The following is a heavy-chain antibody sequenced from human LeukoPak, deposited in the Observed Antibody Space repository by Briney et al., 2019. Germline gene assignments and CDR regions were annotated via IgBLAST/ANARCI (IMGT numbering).Heavy chain of an antibody. CDR2: IYYSGST. CDR1: GGSISSGGYY. D-gene: IGHD3-10*01. CDR3: ARANYYGSGSYYKGYYFDY. J-gene: IGHJ4*02. Sequence: SETLSLTCTVSGGSISSGGYYWSWIRQHPGKGLEWIGYIYYSGSTYYNPSLKSRVTISVDTSKNQFSLKLSSVTAADTAVYYCARANYYGSGSYYKGYYFDYWGQGTLVTVSS. V-gene: IGHV4-31*03.